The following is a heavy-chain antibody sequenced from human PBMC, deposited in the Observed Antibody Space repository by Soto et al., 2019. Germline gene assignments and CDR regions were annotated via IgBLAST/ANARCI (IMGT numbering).Heavy chain of an antibody. J-gene: IGHJ5*02. CDR1: GGTFSSYA. CDR3: ARDLGYCSSTSCYKAIGWFDP. V-gene: IGHV1-69*13. D-gene: IGHD2-2*02. Sequence: ASVKVSCKASGGTFSSYAISWVRQAPGQGLEWMGGIIPIFGTANYAQKFQGRVTITADESTSTAYMELSSLRSEDTAVYYCARDLGYCSSTSCYKAIGWFDPWGQGTLVTVSS. CDR2: IIPIFGTA.